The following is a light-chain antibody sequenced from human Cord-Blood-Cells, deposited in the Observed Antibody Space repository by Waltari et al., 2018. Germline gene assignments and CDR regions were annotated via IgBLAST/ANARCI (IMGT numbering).Light chain of an antibody. CDR1: SSDVGGYNY. CDR3: CSYAGSYV. J-gene: IGLJ2*01. Sequence: QSVLTQPRSVSGSPGQSVTISCTGTSSDVGGYNYVSWYQQHPGKAPKLMIYDVSKRPSGFPDRFSGSKYGNTASLTISGLQAEDEADYYCCSYAGSYVFGGGTKLTVL. CDR2: DVS. V-gene: IGLV2-11*01.